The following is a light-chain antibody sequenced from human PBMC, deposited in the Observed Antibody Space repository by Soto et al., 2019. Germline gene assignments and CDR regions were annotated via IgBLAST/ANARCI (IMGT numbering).Light chain of an antibody. CDR3: AAWEDTLGGYV. J-gene: IGLJ1*01. V-gene: IGLV1-47*01. Sequence: QSVLTQSPSASGTPGQRVTILCSGSSSSIGRKYVFWYQQLPGTAPKVLIYRDNQRPSGVPDRFSGSRSGTSASLAISGLRSEDEAVYYWAAWEDTLGGYVFGT. CDR2: RDN. CDR1: SSSIGRKY.